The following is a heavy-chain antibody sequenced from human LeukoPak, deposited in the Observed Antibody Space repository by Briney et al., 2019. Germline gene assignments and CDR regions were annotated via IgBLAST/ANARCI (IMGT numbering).Heavy chain of an antibody. D-gene: IGHD6-13*01. CDR3: ARDDQQHPNWFDP. CDR2: ISAYNGNT. Sequence: ASVTVSFTASGYTFTSYGISWVRQAPGQGLEWMGWISAYNGNTNYAQKLQGRVTMTTDTSTSTAYMELRSLRSDDTAVYYCARDDQQHPNWFDPWGQGTLVTVSS. V-gene: IGHV1-18*01. CDR1: GYTFTSYG. J-gene: IGHJ5*02.